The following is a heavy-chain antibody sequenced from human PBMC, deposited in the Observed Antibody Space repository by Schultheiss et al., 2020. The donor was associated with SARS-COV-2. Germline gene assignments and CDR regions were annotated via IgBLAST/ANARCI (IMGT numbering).Heavy chain of an antibody. J-gene: IGHJ3*02. D-gene: IGHD2-2*01. V-gene: IGHV4-39*07. CDR1: GGSISGSSYY. CDR2: IYYSGST. Sequence: SETLSLTCTVSGGSISGSSYYWGWIRQPPGKGLEWIGSIYYSGSTYYNPSLKSRVTISVDTSKNQFSLKLSSVTAADTAVYYCARDNIVVVPAAMGGDDAFDIWGQGTMVTVSS. CDR3: ARDNIVVVPAAMGGDDAFDI.